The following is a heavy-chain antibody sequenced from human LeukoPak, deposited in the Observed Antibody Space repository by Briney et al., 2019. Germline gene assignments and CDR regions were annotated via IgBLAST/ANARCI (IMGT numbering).Heavy chain of an antibody. CDR3: AKDLTSGATRLAAMGTHAFDI. D-gene: IGHD3-16*01. J-gene: IGHJ3*02. V-gene: IGHV3-23*01. CDR1: GFTFSSYA. Sequence: PGGSLRLSCAASGFTFSSYAMSWVRQAPGKGLEGVSAISGSGGSTYYADSVKGRFTISRDNSKNTLYLQMNSLRAEDAAVYYCAKDLTSGATRLAAMGTHAFDIWGQGTMVTVSS. CDR2: ISGSGGST.